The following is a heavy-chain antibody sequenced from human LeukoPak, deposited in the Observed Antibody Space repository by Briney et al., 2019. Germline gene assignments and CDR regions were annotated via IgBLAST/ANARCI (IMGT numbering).Heavy chain of an antibody. Sequence: GGSLRLSCAASGFTVSSNYMSWVRQAPGKGLEWVAITSYDESIKYYADSVKGRFTISKDNSKNTLYLQMNSLRPEDTAVYFCARLYGDFDYWGHGTLVTVSA. V-gene: IGHV3-30*03. D-gene: IGHD3-16*02. CDR3: ARLYGDFDY. CDR2: TSYDESIK. CDR1: GFTVSSNY. J-gene: IGHJ4*01.